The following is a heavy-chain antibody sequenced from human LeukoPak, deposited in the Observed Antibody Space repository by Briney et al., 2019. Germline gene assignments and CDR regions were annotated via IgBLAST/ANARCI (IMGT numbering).Heavy chain of an antibody. CDR1: GYTFTGYY. CDR2: INPNSGGT. V-gene: IGHV1-2*02. J-gene: IGHJ4*02. Sequence: ASVKVSCKASGYTFTGYYMHWVRQAPGQGLEWMGWINPNSGGTNYAQKFQGRVTMTRDTSISTAYMELSRLRSDDTAVYYCARDARLYGGYFDPPLYYFDYWGQGTLVTVSS. CDR3: ARDARLYGGYFDPPLYYFDY. D-gene: IGHD5-12*01.